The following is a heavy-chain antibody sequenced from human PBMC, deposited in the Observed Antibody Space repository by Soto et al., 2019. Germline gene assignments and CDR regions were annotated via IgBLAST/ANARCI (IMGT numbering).Heavy chain of an antibody. CDR2: INPNSGGT. D-gene: IGHD3-10*01. CDR3: ARELGYGSGSYSFDY. Sequence: ASVKVSCKASGYTFTGYYMHWVRQAPGQGLEWMGWINPNSGGTNYAQKFQGWVTMTRDTSISTAYMELSRLRSDGTAVYYCARELGYGSGSYSFDYWGQGTLVTVSS. J-gene: IGHJ4*02. V-gene: IGHV1-2*04. CDR1: GYTFTGYY.